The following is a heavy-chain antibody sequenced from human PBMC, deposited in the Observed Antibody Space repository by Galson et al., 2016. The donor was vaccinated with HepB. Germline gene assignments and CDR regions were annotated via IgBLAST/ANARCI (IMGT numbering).Heavy chain of an antibody. Sequence: QSGAEVKKPGESLKISCKASGYSFTTSWIGWVRQMPGKGLELMGIIYPGDSDTRYSPSFQGQVTISADMSNSTASLQWSSLKASDTAMYYCAGYVGVAGVGHWGQGTLVTVSS. D-gene: IGHD1-26*01. CDR1: GYSFTTSW. V-gene: IGHV5-51*01. J-gene: IGHJ1*01. CDR3: AGYVGVAGVGH. CDR2: IYPGDSDT.